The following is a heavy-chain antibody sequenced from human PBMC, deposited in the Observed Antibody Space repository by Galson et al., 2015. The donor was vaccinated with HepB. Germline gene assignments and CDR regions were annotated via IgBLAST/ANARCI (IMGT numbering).Heavy chain of an antibody. Sequence: SLRLSCAASGFTFSNYWMSWVRQTPGKGLEWVANIEKDGSRKFYVDSVEGRFTISRDNAKKSLLLQMSSLRAEDTAVYYCARGVDTPMGKSYYYGLDVWGQGTTVTVSS. CDR1: GFTFSNYW. V-gene: IGHV3-7*05. CDR3: ARGVDTPMGKSYYYGLDV. CDR2: IEKDGSRK. J-gene: IGHJ6*02. D-gene: IGHD5-18*01.